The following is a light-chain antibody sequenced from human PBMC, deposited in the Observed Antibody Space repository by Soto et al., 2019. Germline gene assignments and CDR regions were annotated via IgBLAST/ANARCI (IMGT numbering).Light chain of an antibody. CDR1: GGDIGRYDF. Sequence: QSALTQPPSASGSPGQSVTISCSGTGGDIGRYDFVSWYQQYPGKVPKLLIYEVDKRPSGVPDRFSGSKSGDRASLTISGLQAEDEADYYCSSYTDSSNYVFGTGTKLTVL. V-gene: IGLV2-8*01. CDR2: EVD. CDR3: SSYTDSSNYV. J-gene: IGLJ1*01.